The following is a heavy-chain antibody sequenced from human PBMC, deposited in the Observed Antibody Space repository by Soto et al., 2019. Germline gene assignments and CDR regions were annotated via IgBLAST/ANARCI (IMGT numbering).Heavy chain of an antibody. D-gene: IGHD6-13*01. J-gene: IGHJ4*02. Sequence: SETLSLTCTVSGGSISSYYWSWIRQPPGKGLEWIGYIYYSGSTNYNPSLKSRVTISVDTSKNQFSLKLSSVTAADTAVYYCARATGYSSSFLFDYWGQGTLVTVSS. V-gene: IGHV4-59*01. CDR3: ARATGYSSSFLFDY. CDR1: GGSISSYY. CDR2: IYYSGST.